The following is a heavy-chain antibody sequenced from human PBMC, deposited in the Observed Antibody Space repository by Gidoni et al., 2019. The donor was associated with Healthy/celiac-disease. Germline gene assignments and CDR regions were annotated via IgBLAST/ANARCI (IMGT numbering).Heavy chain of an antibody. J-gene: IGHJ4*02. D-gene: IGHD3-10*01. CDR3: ARETGGSFDY. CDR1: GYSISSGYY. CDR2: IYQSGRT. Sequence: VQLQESGPGLVKPSETLSLTCTVSGYSISSGYYWGWIRQPPEKGLEWIGTIYQSGRTDYNPSLKSRVTISVDTSKNQFSLKLSSVTAADTAVYYCARETGGSFDYWGQGTLVTVSS. V-gene: IGHV4-38-2*02.